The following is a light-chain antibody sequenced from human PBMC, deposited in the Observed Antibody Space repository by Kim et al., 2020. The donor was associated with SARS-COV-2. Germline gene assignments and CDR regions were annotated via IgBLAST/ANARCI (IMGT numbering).Light chain of an antibody. CDR3: QAWDSSTLWV. V-gene: IGLV3-1*01. Sequence: SYELTQPPSVSVSPGQTASITCSGDKLGDTYACWYQQKPGQSPVVVIYQDSKRPSGIPERFSGSNSGNTATLTISGTQAMDEADYYCQAWDSSTLWVFGGGTKVTVL. CDR2: QDS. J-gene: IGLJ3*02. CDR1: KLGDTY.